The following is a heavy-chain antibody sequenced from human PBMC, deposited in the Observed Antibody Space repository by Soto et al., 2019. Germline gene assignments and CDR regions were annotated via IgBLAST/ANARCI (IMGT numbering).Heavy chain of an antibody. D-gene: IGHD2-2*01. CDR1: GDSFSSNSYY. CDR2: TFYGGTI. Sequence: SETLSLTCTPSGDSFSSNSYYLGWLRQPPGKGLEWIGSTFYGGTIKYNPSLKSRVTISVDTSKNQLSLKLSSVTAADTAVYYCARAVLPATAPFDYWGQGTLVTVSS. V-gene: IGHV4-39*02. CDR3: ARAVLPATAPFDY. J-gene: IGHJ4*02.